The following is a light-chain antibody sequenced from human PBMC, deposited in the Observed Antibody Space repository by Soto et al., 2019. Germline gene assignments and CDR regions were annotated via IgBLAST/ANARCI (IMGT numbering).Light chain of an antibody. J-gene: IGKJ2*01. V-gene: IGKV3-15*01. CDR2: GAS. CDR3: QQYNNWPPYT. Sequence: EIEMTQSPDTLSVSPGERATISCRASQSVSSNLAWYQQKPGQAPRLLIYGASTRATGIPARFSGSGSGTEFTLTISSLQSADFAVYYCQQYNNWPPYTFGQGTKLEIK. CDR1: QSVSSN.